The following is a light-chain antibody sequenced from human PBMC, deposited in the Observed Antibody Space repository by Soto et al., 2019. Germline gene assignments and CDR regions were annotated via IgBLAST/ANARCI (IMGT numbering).Light chain of an antibody. V-gene: IGKV1D-12*01. J-gene: IGKJ5*01. CDR3: QQANSFPIT. Sequence: DIPMTQSPSSVSASIGDRVTITCRASQGISGWLAWYQQKPGKPPTLLIYAASSLQSGVPSRFSGSGSGTDFTLTISTLQPEDFGTYYCQQANSFPITFGQGTRLEIK. CDR1: QGISGW. CDR2: AAS.